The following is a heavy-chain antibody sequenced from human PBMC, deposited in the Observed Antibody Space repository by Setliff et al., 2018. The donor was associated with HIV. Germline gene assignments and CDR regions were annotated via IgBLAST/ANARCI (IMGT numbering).Heavy chain of an antibody. J-gene: IGHJ4*02. D-gene: IGHD1-26*01. CDR1: GFSFMNFG. CDR2: IRSKAYGGTT. CDR3: TRCFGSYLPIMDY. Sequence: GGSLRLSCGTSGFSFMNFGIHWVRQAPGKGLEWVGFIRSKAYGGTTEYAASVKGRFTVSRDDSKSIAYLQMNSLKTEDTAMYYCTRCFGSYLPIMDYWGQGTLVTVSS. V-gene: IGHV3-49*04.